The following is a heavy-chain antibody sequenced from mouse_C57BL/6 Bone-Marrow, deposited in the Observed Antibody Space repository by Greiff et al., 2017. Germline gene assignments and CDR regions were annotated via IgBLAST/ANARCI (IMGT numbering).Heavy chain of an antibody. CDR2: IDPNSGGT. J-gene: IGHJ1*03. D-gene: IGHD1-1*01. Sequence: QVQLQQPGAELVKPGASVKLSCKASGYTFTSYWMHWVKQRPGRGLEWSGRIDPNSGGTKYNEKFKSKATLTVDKPSSTAYMQLSSLTSEDSAVYYCARVYYYGSSYQYFDVWGTGTTVTVSS. CDR3: ARVYYYGSSYQYFDV. V-gene: IGHV1-72*01. CDR1: GYTFTSYW.